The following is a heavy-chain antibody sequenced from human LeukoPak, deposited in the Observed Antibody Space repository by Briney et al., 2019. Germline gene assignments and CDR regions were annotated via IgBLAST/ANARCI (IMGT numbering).Heavy chain of an antibody. J-gene: IGHJ5*02. CDR3: ARHPDPYYYGSGSYFWFDP. D-gene: IGHD3-10*01. CDR2: IYYNGST. V-gene: IGHV4-39*01. CDR1: GGSISSSSYY. Sequence: SETLSLTCTVSGGSISSSSYYWGWIRQPPGKGLEWIGSIYYNGSTYYNPSLKSRVTISVDTSKNQFSLKLSSVTAADTAVYYCARHPDPYYYGSGSYFWFDPWGQGTPVTVSS.